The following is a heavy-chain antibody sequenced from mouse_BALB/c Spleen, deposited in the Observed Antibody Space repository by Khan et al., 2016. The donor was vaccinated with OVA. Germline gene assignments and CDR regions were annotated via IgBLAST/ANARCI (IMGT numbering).Heavy chain of an antibody. Sequence: EVELVESGGDFVRPGGSLKLSCAASGFTFSTYGMSWVRQTPDKRLEWVATINTGGAYTYYPDSVKGRFTISRDNAKNTLYLQLSSLKSEDTAIYYGASLAYYYNSGGFAYWGQGTLVTVSA. V-gene: IGHV5-6*01. D-gene: IGHD1-1*01. CDR1: GFTFSTYG. CDR2: INTGGAYT. J-gene: IGHJ3*01. CDR3: ASLAYYYNSGGFAY.